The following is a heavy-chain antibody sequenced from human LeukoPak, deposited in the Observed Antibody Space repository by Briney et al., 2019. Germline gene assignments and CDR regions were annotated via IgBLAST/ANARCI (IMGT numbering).Heavy chain of an antibody. CDR2: ISGGGGST. CDR1: GFTFSHAW. Sequence: GGSLRLSCAASGFTFSHAWMSWVRQAPGKGLEWVAAISGGGGSTFYADSVKGRFTISRDNSKNTLYLQMNSLRAEDTAVYYCATLAVVWGQGTTVTVSS. V-gene: IGHV3-23*01. J-gene: IGHJ6*02. CDR3: ATLAVV. D-gene: IGHD1-1*01.